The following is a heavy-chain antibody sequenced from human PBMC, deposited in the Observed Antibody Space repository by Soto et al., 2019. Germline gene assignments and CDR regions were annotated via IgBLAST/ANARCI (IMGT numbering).Heavy chain of an antibody. CDR2: IKQDGSEK. CDR3: ARDRGGDYPDY. Sequence: EVQLVESGGGLVQPGGSLRLSCAASGFTFGSYWMSWVRQAPGKGLEWVANIKQDGSEKYYVDSVKGRFTISRDNAKNSLYLQMNSLRAEDTAVYYCARDRGGDYPDYWGQGTLVTVSS. D-gene: IGHD4-17*01. J-gene: IGHJ4*02. V-gene: IGHV3-7*01. CDR1: GFTFGSYW.